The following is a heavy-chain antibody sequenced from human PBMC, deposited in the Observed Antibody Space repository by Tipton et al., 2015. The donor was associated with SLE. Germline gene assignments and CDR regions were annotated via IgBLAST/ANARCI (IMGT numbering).Heavy chain of an antibody. CDR2: IYPSGTT. CDR1: GGSISSGIYY. Sequence: TLSLTCTVSGGSISSGIYYWSWIRQPAGKGLEWIGRIYPSGTTNCNASLKSRVTISVDTSKNQFSLRLSSVTAADTAVYYCARAEFSSNWYMYWHFDLWGRGTLVTVSS. D-gene: IGHD6-13*01. CDR3: ARAEFSSNWYMYWHFDL. J-gene: IGHJ2*01. V-gene: IGHV4-61*02.